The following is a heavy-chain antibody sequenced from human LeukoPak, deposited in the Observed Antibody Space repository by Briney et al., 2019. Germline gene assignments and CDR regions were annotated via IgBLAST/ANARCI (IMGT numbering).Heavy chain of an antibody. CDR3: ARDHYFDSSGYYYL. J-gene: IGHJ4*02. CDR1: GFTFSSYA. D-gene: IGHD3-22*01. V-gene: IGHV3-21*01. Sequence: GGSLRLSCAASGFTFSSYAMNWVRQAAGKGLEWVSSISSSSSYIYYADSVKGRFTISRDNAKNSLYLQMNTLRAEDTAVYYCARDHYFDSSGYYYLWGQGTLVTVSS. CDR2: ISSSSSYI.